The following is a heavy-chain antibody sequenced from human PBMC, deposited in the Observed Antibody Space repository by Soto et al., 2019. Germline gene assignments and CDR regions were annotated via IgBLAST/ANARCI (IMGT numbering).Heavy chain of an antibody. Sequence: SETLSLTCAVYGGSFSGYYWSWIRQPPGKGLEWIGEINHSGSTNYNPSLKSRVTISVDTSKNQFSLKLTAADTAVYYCARTVSRWYWAFEIWGQGTMVTVSS. J-gene: IGHJ3*02. D-gene: IGHD6-13*01. CDR2: INHSGST. CDR1: GGSFSGYY. CDR3: ARTVSRWYWAFEI. V-gene: IGHV4-34*01.